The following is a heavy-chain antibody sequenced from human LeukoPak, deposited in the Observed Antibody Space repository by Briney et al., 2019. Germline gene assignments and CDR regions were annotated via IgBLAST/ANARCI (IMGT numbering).Heavy chain of an antibody. V-gene: IGHV1-2*02. CDR3: ARDHYYDSSGYYYHYYYMDV. D-gene: IGHD3-22*01. Sequence: ASVKVSCKASGYTFTGYYMHWVRQAPGQGLEWMGWINPNSGGTNYAQKFQGRVTMTRDTSISTAYMELSRLRSDDTAVYYCARDHYYDSSGYYYHYYYMDVWGKGTTVTISS. J-gene: IGHJ6*03. CDR2: INPNSGGT. CDR1: GYTFTGYY.